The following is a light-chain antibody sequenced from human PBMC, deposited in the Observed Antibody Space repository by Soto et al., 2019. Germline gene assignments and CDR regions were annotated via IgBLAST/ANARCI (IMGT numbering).Light chain of an antibody. CDR1: QSVSSSY. CDR2: GAS. Sequence: EIVLTQSPGTLSLSPGERATRSCRASQSVSSSYLAWYQHKPGQAPRLLIYGASSRATGIPDRFSGSGSGTDFTLTISSLEPDDLAVYYCQQYGSSPHTFGQGTKLEIK. V-gene: IGKV3-20*01. J-gene: IGKJ2*01. CDR3: QQYGSSPHT.